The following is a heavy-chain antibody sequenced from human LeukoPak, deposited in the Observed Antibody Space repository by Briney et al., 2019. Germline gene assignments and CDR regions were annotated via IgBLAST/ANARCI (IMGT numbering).Heavy chain of an antibody. J-gene: IGHJ4*02. D-gene: IGHD3-16*02. CDR2: IKQGGSEK. CDR1: GFTFSSYW. CDR3: ARDRRSFKGVILYYFDY. Sequence: RPGGSLRLSCAASGFTFSSYWMSWVHQAPGKGLEWVANIKQGGSEKYYVDSVKGRFTISRDNAKNSLYLQMNSLRAEDTAVYYCARDRRSFKGVILYYFDYWGQGTLVTVSS. V-gene: IGHV3-7*01.